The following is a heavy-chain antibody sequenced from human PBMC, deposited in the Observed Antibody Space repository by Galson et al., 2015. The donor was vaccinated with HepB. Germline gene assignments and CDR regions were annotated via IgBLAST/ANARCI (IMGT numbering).Heavy chain of an antibody. J-gene: IGHJ3*02. CDR3: ARGPDKFSAFDI. CDR2: IKSDGTST. D-gene: IGHD3-22*01. CDR1: GFIFSSYW. Sequence: SLRLSCAASGFIFSSYWMHWVRQVPGKGLVWVSRIKSDGTSTTYADSVKGRFTISRDNAKNTLYLQLSSLRVEDTAVYYCARGPDKFSAFDIWGQGTMVTISS. V-gene: IGHV3-74*03.